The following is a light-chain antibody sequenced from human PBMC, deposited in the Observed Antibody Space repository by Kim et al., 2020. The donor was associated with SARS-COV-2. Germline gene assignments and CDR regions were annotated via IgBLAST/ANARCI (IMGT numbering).Light chain of an antibody. V-gene: IGLV3-9*01. J-gene: IGLJ2*01. CDR1: NIGSKN. CDR3: QVWDSSTGV. CDR2: RDS. Sequence: SGALGQTARITWGGNNIGSKNVHGNQKKPGQAPGLVIYRDSNRPSGIPERFSGSNPGNTATLTISRAQAGDEADYYCQVWDSSTGVFGGGTQLTVL.